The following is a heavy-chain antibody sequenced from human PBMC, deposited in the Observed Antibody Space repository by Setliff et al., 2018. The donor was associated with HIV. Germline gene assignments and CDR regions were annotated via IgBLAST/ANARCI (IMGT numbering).Heavy chain of an antibody. CDR3: ARYNFRRGYWDYFDY. D-gene: IGHD3-3*01. Sequence: GPTLVNLTETLTLTCTVSGFSLSNTRMGVSWIRQPPGKALEWLAHIFPNDEKSYSASLKSRITISEDTSKSQVVLTMTNMDPLDTATYFCARYNFRRGYWDYFDYWGQGTQVTVSS. CDR1: GFSLSNTRMG. CDR2: IFPNDEK. J-gene: IGHJ4*02. V-gene: IGHV2-26*01.